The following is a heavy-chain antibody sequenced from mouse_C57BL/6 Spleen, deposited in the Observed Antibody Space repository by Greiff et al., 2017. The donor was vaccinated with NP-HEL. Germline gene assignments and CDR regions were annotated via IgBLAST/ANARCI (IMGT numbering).Heavy chain of an antibody. Sequence: EVQGVESGGGLVQPGGSLKLSCAASGFTFSDYYMYWVRQTPEKRLEWVAYISNGGGSTYYPDTVKGRFTISRDNAKNTLYLQMSRLKSEDTAMYYCASLLVTYWYFDVWGTGTTVTVSS. V-gene: IGHV5-12*01. J-gene: IGHJ1*03. CDR3: ASLLVTYWYFDV. D-gene: IGHD2-2*01. CDR2: ISNGGGST. CDR1: GFTFSDYY.